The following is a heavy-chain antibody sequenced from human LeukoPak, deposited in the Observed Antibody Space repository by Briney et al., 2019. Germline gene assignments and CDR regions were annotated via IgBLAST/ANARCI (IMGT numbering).Heavy chain of an antibody. J-gene: IGHJ3*02. Sequence: TSETLSLTCKVSGGSISSGDYYWSWIRQPPGKGLEWIGYIYNSGTTYYNPSLKSRTTISAGTSMNQFSMKLSSVTAADTAVYYCARGGGYKGADAFDIWGQGTMVTISS. CDR3: ARGGGYKGADAFDI. CDR1: GGSISSGDYY. V-gene: IGHV4-30-4*01. D-gene: IGHD5-24*01. CDR2: IYNSGTT.